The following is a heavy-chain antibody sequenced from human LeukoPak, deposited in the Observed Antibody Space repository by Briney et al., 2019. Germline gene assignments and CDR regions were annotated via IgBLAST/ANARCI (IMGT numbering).Heavy chain of an antibody. CDR2: ITSGGTYT. Sequence: GGSLRLSCAAPGFTFSTYNMNWVRQAPGKGLEWVSSITSGGTYTYYADSVKGRFTTSRDNAKNSLSLQLSSLRAEDTAVYYCARGHYDILTASYKWTPDYWGQGILVTVSS. V-gene: IGHV3-21*06. CDR3: ARGHYDILTASYKWTPDY. D-gene: IGHD3-9*01. CDR1: GFTFSTYN. J-gene: IGHJ4*02.